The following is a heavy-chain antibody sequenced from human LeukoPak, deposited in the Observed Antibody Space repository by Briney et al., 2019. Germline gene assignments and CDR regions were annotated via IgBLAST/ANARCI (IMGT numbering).Heavy chain of an antibody. J-gene: IGHJ4*02. D-gene: IGHD3-22*01. V-gene: IGHV3-30*02. Sequence: PGGPLRLFCQTSGLVFRKYDMHWVRQAPGKGLEGVAFVRYDGSNEYYADSVKGRFTISRDNSRNTLYLRMNSLRAEDTGVYSCAKDSNSGYVSVGPDYWGLGTLVTVSS. CDR1: GLVFRKYD. CDR3: AKDSNSGYVSVGPDY. CDR2: VRYDGSNE.